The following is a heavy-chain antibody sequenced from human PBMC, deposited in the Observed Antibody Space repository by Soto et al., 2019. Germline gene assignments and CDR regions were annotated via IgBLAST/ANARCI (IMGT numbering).Heavy chain of an antibody. D-gene: IGHD2-21*02. CDR1: GGSVSSGSYY. Sequence: QVQLQESGPGLVKPSETLSLTCTVSGGSVSSGSYYWSWIRQPPGKGLEWIGYFFNSGSTNYNPSPKSRVTISVDTSKSQFSLKLSSVTAADAAVYYCAATYCGGDCDDYYYYYAMDVWGQGTTVTVSS. CDR3: AATYCGGDCDDYYYYYAMDV. CDR2: FFNSGST. V-gene: IGHV4-61*01. J-gene: IGHJ6*02.